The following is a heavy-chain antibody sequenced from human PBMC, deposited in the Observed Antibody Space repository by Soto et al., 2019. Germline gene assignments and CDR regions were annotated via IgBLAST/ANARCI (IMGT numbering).Heavy chain of an antibody. CDR1: GGSISSSSYY. V-gene: IGHV4-39*01. D-gene: IGHD2-2*01. J-gene: IGHJ5*02. Sequence: PSATLSLTCTVSGGSISSSSYYWGWIRQPPWKLLEWIGSIYYSGSTYYNPSLKSRVTISINTSKNQMSLELTSVTAADTAVYYCARHSGPYARSWFDAWGQGTLVTVSS. CDR3: ARHSGPYARSWFDA. CDR2: IYYSGST.